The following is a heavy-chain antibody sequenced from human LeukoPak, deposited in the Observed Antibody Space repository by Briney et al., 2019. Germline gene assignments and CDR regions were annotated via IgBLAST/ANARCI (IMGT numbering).Heavy chain of an antibody. Sequence: GESLQISCKGSGYSFTSYWIGWVSQMSGKGLAWMGIIYPGDSDTRYSPSFQGQVTISADKSISTAYLQWSSLKASDTAMYYCAKLVAAAEAFDIWGQGTMVTVSS. CDR3: AKLVAAAEAFDI. CDR1: GYSFTSYW. CDR2: IYPGDSDT. J-gene: IGHJ3*02. D-gene: IGHD6-13*01. V-gene: IGHV5-51*01.